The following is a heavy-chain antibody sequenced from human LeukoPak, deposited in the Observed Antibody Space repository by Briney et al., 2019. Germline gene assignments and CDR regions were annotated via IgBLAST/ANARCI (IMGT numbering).Heavy chain of an antibody. CDR3: AGIGQYSSSWHPYYYYMDV. Sequence: SETLSLTCAVYGGSFSGYYWSWIRQPPGKGLEWIGEINHSGSTNYNPSLKSRVTISVDTSKNQFSLKLSSVTAADTAVYYCAGIGQYSSSWHPYYYYMDVWGKGTTVTVSS. CDR2: INHSGST. D-gene: IGHD6-13*01. V-gene: IGHV4-34*01. J-gene: IGHJ6*03. CDR1: GGSFSGYY.